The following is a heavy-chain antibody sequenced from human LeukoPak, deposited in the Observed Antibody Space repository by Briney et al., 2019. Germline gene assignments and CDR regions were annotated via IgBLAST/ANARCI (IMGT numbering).Heavy chain of an antibody. J-gene: IGHJ2*01. CDR3: ARLATCTSTCRGKYWYFDV. Sequence: SETLSLTCAVYGGSFSGYIWGWIRQAPGKGLEWIGEISHNGKNTHSPSLKSRVTTSLDTAKNQFSLQLNSVTAADTAVYYCARLATCTSTCRGKYWYFDVWGRGTLVTVSS. V-gene: IGHV4-34*01. D-gene: IGHD2-8*01. CDR1: GGSFSGYI. CDR2: ISHNGKN.